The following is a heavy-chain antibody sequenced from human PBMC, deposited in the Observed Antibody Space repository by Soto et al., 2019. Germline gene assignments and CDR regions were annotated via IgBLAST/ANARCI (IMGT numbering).Heavy chain of an antibody. CDR1: GFTFSNSA. CDR3: ASAKAVVVAALGI. CDR2: ISENGGSRGGT. Sequence: EGHLLESGGGLVQPGGSLRLSCTASGFTFSNSAMIWVRQAPGQGLEWVTSISENGGSRGGTYYADSVKGRFTISRNNGKSTLDLQVDSLTGADTAVYYCASAKAVVVAALGIWGQGTMVTVSS. D-gene: IGHD2-21*01. V-gene: IGHV3-23*01. J-gene: IGHJ3*02.